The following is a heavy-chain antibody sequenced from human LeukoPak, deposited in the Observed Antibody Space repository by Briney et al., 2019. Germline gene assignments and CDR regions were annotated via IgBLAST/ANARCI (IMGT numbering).Heavy chain of an antibody. Sequence: PGGSLRLSCAASGFTFDDYAMHWVRQAPGKGLEWVSLISWGGGLTYYAESVEGRFTISRDNSKNSLYLQMNSLRTEDTALYYCAKPRRGTITSGPAYTHWGQGTLVTVSS. J-gene: IGHJ4*02. D-gene: IGHD4-11*01. V-gene: IGHV3-43D*03. CDR3: AKPRRGTITSGPAYTH. CDR1: GFTFDDYA. CDR2: ISWGGGLT.